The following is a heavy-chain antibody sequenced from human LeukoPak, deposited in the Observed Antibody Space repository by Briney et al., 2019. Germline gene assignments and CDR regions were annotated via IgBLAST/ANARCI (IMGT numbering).Heavy chain of an antibody. CDR2: INHSGST. CDR3: ATLGEYYDSSGYYYN. V-gene: IGHV4-34*01. CDR1: GGSFSGYY. Sequence: PSETLSLTCAVYGGSFSGYYWSWIRQPPGKGLEWIGEINHSGSTNYNPSLKSRVTISVDTSKNQFSLKLTSVTAADTAVYYCATLGEYYDSSGYYYNWGQGTLVTVSS. J-gene: IGHJ4*02. D-gene: IGHD3-22*01.